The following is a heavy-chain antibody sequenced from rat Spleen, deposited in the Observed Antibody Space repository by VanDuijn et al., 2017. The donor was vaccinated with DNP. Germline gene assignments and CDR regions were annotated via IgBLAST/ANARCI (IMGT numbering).Heavy chain of an antibody. CDR1: GFTFSDYY. D-gene: IGHD1-6*01. CDR3: TTVEVYYGLAPFDY. CDR2: ISSDGSSI. V-gene: IGHV5-20*01. Sequence: EVQLVESDGGLVQPGRSLKLSCAASGFTFSDYYMAWVRQAPSKGLEWVAPISSDGSSIFYRDSVKGRFTGSRDNAKSTLFLQMDSLRSEDTATYYCTTVEVYYGLAPFDYWGHGVMVTVSS. J-gene: IGHJ2*01.